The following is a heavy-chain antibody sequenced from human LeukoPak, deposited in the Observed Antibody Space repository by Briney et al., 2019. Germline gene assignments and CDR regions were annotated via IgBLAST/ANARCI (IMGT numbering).Heavy chain of an antibody. CDR1: GGSISSSSYY. CDR2: IYYSGST. CDR3: ARPQAVNYYYYYMDV. Sequence: SETLSLACTVSGGSISSSSYYWGWIRQPPGTGLEWIGSIYYSGSTYYNPSLKSRVTISVDTSKNQFSLKLSSVTAADTAVYYCARPQAVNYYYYYMDVWGKGTTVTVSS. J-gene: IGHJ6*03. V-gene: IGHV4-39*01. D-gene: IGHD6-19*01.